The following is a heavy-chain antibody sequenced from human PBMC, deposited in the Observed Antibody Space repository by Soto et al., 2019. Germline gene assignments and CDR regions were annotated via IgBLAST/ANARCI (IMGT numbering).Heavy chain of an antibody. J-gene: IGHJ4*02. V-gene: IGHV5-51*01. D-gene: IGHD6-6*01. CDR3: ARHTHPGSSAYGTDY. CDR2: IYPGDSDT. CDR1: GYTFTSYW. Sequence: GESLKISCKASGYTFTSYWIAWVRQMPGKGLEWMGIIYPGDSDTRYSPSFQGQVSISVDKSISTAYLQWSSLKSSDIAIYYCARHTHPGSSAYGTDYWGQGTLVTVSS.